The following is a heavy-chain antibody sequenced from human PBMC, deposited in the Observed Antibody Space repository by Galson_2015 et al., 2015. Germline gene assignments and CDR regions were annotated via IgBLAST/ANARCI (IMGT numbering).Heavy chain of an antibody. Sequence: ASGFTFDDYAMNWVRLVPGKGLEWVSTISWNSGTVGYADSVKGRFTISRDNAKSTLYLQMNSLRGEDTAVYHCAKATMLRGEFYFYGMDVWGQGTTVTVS. CDR2: ISWNSGTV. V-gene: IGHV3-9*01. J-gene: IGHJ6*02. CDR3: AKATMLRGEFYFYGMDV. D-gene: IGHD3-10*01. CDR1: GFTFDDYA.